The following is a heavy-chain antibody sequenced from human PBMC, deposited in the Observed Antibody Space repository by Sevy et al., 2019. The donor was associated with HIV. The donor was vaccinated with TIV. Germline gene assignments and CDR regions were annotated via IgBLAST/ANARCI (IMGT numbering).Heavy chain of an antibody. J-gene: IGHJ4*02. CDR1: GFTFSNAW. V-gene: IGHV3-15*01. CDR3: TTVGGYYDSSGYYPWDY. Sequence: GGSLRLSCAASGFTFSNAWMTWVRQTPGKGLEWVGRIKSKIDGGTTDYAAPVKGRLTISRDDSKNTLYLQMNSLKTEDTAVYYCTTVGGYYDSSGYYPWDYWGQGTLVTVSS. D-gene: IGHD3-22*01. CDR2: IKSKIDGGTT.